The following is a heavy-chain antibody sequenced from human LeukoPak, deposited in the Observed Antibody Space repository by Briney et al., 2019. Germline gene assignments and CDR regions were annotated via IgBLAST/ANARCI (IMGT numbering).Heavy chain of an antibody. CDR1: GFTFSNAW. V-gene: IGHV3-15*01. J-gene: IGHJ4*02. D-gene: IGHD1-7*01. CDR2: IKSKTDGGTT. Sequence: PGGSLRLYCAASGFTFSNAWMSWVRQAPGKGLEWVGRIKSKTDGGTTDYAAPVKGRFTISRDDSKNTLYLQMNSLKTEDTAVYYCTTDISIELELPIDYWGQGTLVTVSS. CDR3: TTDISIELELPIDY.